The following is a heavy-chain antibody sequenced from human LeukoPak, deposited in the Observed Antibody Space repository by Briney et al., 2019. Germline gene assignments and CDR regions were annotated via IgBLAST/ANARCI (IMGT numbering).Heavy chain of an antibody. J-gene: IGHJ6*03. CDR2: IRHSDSST. CDR3: AKRGNPTVGHHYLDV. CDR1: VFTFTSSD. D-gene: IGHD1-1*01. V-gene: IGHV3-23*05. Sequence: PGGPLRLPCAASVFTFTSSDISWAPQAPGSGLEWVSSIRHSDSSTYYAASVMGRFTISRDNSKNTLYLQMNSLSAENTAVYYCAKRGNPTVGHHYLDVWGKGTTVSVSS.